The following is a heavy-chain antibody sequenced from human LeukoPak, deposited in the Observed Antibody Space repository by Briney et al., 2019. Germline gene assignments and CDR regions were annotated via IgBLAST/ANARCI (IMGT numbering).Heavy chain of an antibody. CDR1: GSGFTFGNFA. V-gene: IGHV3-23*01. CDR2: ISGSGYYT. Sequence: GGSLRLSCEASGSGFTFGNFALSWVRQAPGKGLEWVSGISGSGYYTYYADSVKGRFTISRDNSKNTLYIQMNSLRAEDTAVYYCARVGCSGGSCYLNYYYYMDVWGKGTTVTVSS. CDR3: ARVGCSGGSCYLNYYYYMDV. D-gene: IGHD2-15*01. J-gene: IGHJ6*03.